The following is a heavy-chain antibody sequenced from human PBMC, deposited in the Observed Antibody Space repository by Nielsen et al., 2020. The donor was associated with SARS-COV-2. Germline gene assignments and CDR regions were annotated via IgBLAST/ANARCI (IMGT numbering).Heavy chain of an antibody. CDR2: IWPGDSDT. J-gene: IGHJ4*02. Sequence: GESLKISCKGSGYSFTIYWIGWVRQMPGKGLEWMGIIWPGDSDTKYSPSFQGQVTISADKSTSTAYLQWSSLKASDTAMYYCARLVGSIAANFDYWGQGTLVTVSS. D-gene: IGHD6-6*01. CDR1: GYSFTIYW. CDR3: ARLVGSIAANFDY. V-gene: IGHV5-51*01.